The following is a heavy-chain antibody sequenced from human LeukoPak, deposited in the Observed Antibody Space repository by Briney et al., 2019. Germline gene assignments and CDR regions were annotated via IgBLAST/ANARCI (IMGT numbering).Heavy chain of an antibody. CDR2: IYSGGGT. D-gene: IGHD3-16*01. V-gene: IGHV3-66*01. CDR3: ARDHYVDAFDI. J-gene: IGHJ3*02. Sequence: PGGSLRLSCAASGFTVSSNYMSWVRQAPGKGLEWVSVIYSGGGTYYADAVKGRFTISRDNSKNTLYLQMNSLRAGDTAVYYCARDHYVDAFDIWGQGTMVTVS. CDR1: GFTVSSNY.